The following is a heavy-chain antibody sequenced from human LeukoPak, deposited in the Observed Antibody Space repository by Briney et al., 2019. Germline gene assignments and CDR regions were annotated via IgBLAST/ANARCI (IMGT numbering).Heavy chain of an antibody. CDR1: GGYW. J-gene: IGHJ3*02. V-gene: IGHV5-51*01. D-gene: IGHD3-22*01. CDR3: ARCSTCARSSGYYDAFDI. Sequence: GASLKISCKDSGGYWIGWVRQMPGQGLEWMGIIYPGASDIRYSPSFQGQVTISADGSISTAYLQWSSLKASDTAMYYCARCSTCARSSGYYDAFDIWGQGTMVTVSS. CDR2: IYPGASDI.